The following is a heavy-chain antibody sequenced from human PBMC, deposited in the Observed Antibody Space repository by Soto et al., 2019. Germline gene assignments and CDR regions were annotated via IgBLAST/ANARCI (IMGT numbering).Heavy chain of an antibody. J-gene: IGHJ6*02. CDR1: GGSISSYY. V-gene: IGHV4-59*01. CDR3: ARDRSDTAAHYYYGMDV. D-gene: IGHD5-18*01. CDR2: IYYSGST. Sequence: PSETLSLTCTVSGGSISSYYWSWIRQPPGKGLEWIGYIYYSGSTNYNPSLKSRVTISVDTSKNQFSLKLSSVTAADTAVYYCARDRSDTAAHYYYGMDVWGQGTTVTVSS.